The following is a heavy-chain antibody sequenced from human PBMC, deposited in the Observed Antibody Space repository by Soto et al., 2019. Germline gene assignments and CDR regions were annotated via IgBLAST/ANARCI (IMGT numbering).Heavy chain of an antibody. J-gene: IGHJ6*02. Sequence: QEQLAQSGAEVQKPGSSVRVSCRASGDTFSSYAISWVRQAPGQGLEYMGNIIPVFETPNYAPKFEGRVTITADESTNTAYMELSRLTSDDSAVYYCARGARAASYGLDVWGQGTSVTVSS. V-gene: IGHV1-69*18. CDR1: GDTFSSYA. D-gene: IGHD6-13*01. CDR2: IIPVFETP. CDR3: ARGARAASYGLDV.